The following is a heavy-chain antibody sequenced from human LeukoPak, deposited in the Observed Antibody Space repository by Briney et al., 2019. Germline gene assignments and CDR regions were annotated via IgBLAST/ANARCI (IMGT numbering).Heavy chain of an antibody. CDR3: ANTYYYDSSGYTTFDY. D-gene: IGHD3-22*01. CDR2: ISGSGGST. V-gene: IGHV3-23*01. Sequence: GGSLRLSCAASGFTFSSYAISWVRQAPGKGLEWVSAISGSGGSTYYADSVKGRFTISRDNSKNTLYLQMNSLRAEDTAVYYCANTYYYDSSGYTTFDYWGHGTLVTVSS. CDR1: GFTFSSYA. J-gene: IGHJ4*01.